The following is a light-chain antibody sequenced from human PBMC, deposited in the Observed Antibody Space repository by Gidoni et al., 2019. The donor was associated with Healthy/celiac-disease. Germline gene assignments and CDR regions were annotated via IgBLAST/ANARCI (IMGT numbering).Light chain of an antibody. Sequence: DIVMTQSPDSLAVSLGERATINCKSSQSVLYSSNNKNYLAWYQQKPGQPPKLLIYWASTRESGVPDRFSGSGSGTDFTLTISSLQAEDVAVYYCRQYYSTPLFGQGTKVEIK. V-gene: IGKV4-1*01. J-gene: IGKJ1*01. CDR3: RQYYSTPL. CDR1: QSVLYSSNNKNY. CDR2: WAS.